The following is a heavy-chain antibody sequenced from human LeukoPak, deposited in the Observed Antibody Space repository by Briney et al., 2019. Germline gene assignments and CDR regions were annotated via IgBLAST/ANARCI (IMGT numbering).Heavy chain of an antibody. J-gene: IGHJ4*02. CDR2: IRYDGSEE. V-gene: IGHV3-30*02. D-gene: IGHD1-1*01. Sequence: GGSLRLSCTVSGFTFSNYGMHWVRQAPGKGLDWVAFIRYDGSEEFYADSLKGRITISRDDSKNTVFLQMNSLRTEDTGFYYCARDPGPGTGNYFDHWGQGMLVIVSS. CDR3: ARDPGPGTGNYFDH. CDR1: GFTFSNYG.